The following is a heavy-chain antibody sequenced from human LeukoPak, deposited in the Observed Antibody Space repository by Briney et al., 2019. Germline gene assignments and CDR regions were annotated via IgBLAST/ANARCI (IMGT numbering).Heavy chain of an antibody. D-gene: IGHD3-16*01. CDR3: ARDISPRGDNWFDP. CDR2: IYTSGST. V-gene: IGHV4-38-2*02. CDR1: GYSISSGYY. J-gene: IGHJ5*02. Sequence: SETLSLTCTVSGYSISSGYYWGWIRQPPGKGLEWIGRIYTSGSTNYNPSLKSRVTISVDMSKNQFSLKLSSVTAADTAVYYCARDISPRGDNWFDPWGQGTLVTVSS.